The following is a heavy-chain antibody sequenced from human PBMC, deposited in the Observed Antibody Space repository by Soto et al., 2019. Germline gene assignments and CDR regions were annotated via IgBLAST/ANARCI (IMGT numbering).Heavy chain of an antibody. V-gene: IGHV1-69*13. Sequence: SVKVSCKAPGYTLNYYAIIWVRQAPGQGLEWVGGIAPVLRTTSYAQKFRGRVKITADASTSTAFMDLSSLRSEDTGVYYCARATVLTFQADYWGQGTLVTVSS. CDR1: GYTLNYYA. D-gene: IGHD3-10*01. CDR3: ARATVLTFQADY. CDR2: IAPVLRTT. J-gene: IGHJ4*02.